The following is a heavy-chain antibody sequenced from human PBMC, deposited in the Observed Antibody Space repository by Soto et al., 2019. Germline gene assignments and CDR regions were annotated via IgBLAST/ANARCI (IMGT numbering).Heavy chain of an antibody. CDR3: ATRGVGGGYYYVLNPRKQYFQH. J-gene: IGHJ1*01. D-gene: IGHD3-22*01. Sequence: QVQLVESGGGLVKPGGSLRLSCAASGFTFSDYYMSWIRQAPGKGLEWVSYISSSGSTIYYADSVKGRFTISRDNAKNSLYLQMNSLRAEDTAVYYCATRGVGGGYYYVLNPRKQYFQHWGQGTLVTVSS. CDR1: GFTFSDYY. V-gene: IGHV3-11*01. CDR2: ISSSGSTI.